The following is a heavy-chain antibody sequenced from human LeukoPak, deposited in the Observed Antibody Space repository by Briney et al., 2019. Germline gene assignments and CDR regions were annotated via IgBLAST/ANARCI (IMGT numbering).Heavy chain of an antibody. CDR1: DFPFSSYA. CDR3: TKDLTVQIWLLGYDS. Sequence: PGGSLRLSCVASDFPFSSYAMSWVRQAPGKGLEWLAVIRGSGASTNYADSVKGRFTISRGNSKNTLYLQMNSLRAEDTAFYYCTKDLTVQIWLLGYDSWGQGTLVTVAS. CDR2: IRGSGAST. J-gene: IGHJ1*01. V-gene: IGHV3-23*01. D-gene: IGHD3-22*01.